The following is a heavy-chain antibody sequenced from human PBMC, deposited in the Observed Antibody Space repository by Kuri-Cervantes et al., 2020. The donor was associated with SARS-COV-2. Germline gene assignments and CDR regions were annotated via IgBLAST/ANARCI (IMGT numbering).Heavy chain of an antibody. CDR2: IHSGGNT. Sequence: GSLRLSCTVSGGSISSSDNYFWGWIRQPPGKGLEWIVTIHSGGNTYYNVSLRSRLTMSVDTSKNQFSLRLTSVTAADMAVYYCIAYPHGWVTGGGFWGQGTLVTVSS. D-gene: IGHD6-19*01. CDR3: IAYPHGWVTGGGF. CDR1: GGSISSSDNYF. V-gene: IGHV4-39*03. J-gene: IGHJ4*02.